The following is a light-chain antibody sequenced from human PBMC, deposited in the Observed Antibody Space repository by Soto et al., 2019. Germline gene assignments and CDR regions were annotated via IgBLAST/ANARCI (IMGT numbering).Light chain of an antibody. Sequence: QSALTQPPSASGSPGQSVTISCAGSGSDIGVYDFVSWYQQHPGTAPKLIIYEVTKRPSGVPDRFSGSKSASTASLTVSGLQAEDEADYYCSSYAGSNTLVFGGGTKLTVL. CDR2: EVT. CDR3: SSYAGSNTLV. CDR1: GSDIGVYDF. V-gene: IGLV2-8*01. J-gene: IGLJ2*01.